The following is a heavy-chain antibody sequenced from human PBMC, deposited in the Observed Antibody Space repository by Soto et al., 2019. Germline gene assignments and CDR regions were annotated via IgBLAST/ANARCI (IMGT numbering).Heavy chain of an antibody. J-gene: IGHJ6*02. V-gene: IGHV3-23*01. Sequence: PGGSLRLSCSASGFIFSRSAMNWVRQAPGKGLEWVSAISGSGGSIYYADSVKGRFTISRDNSKTTLYLQMDSLRAEDTAVYYCAKGGGDSLRYGMDVWGQGTTVTVSS. D-gene: IGHD2-21*02. CDR3: AKGGGDSLRYGMDV. CDR1: GFIFSRSA. CDR2: ISGSGGSI.